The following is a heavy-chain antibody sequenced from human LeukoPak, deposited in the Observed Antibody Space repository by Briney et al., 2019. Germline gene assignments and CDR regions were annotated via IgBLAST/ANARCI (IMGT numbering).Heavy chain of an antibody. V-gene: IGHV4-59*01. J-gene: IGHJ3*02. CDR1: GGSISSYY. D-gene: IGHD5-18*01. Sequence: SETLSLTCTVSGGSISSYYWSWIRQPPGKGLEWIGYIYYSGSTNYNPSLKSRVTISVDTSKNQFSLKLSSVTAADTAVYYCASNVDTAMVWAFDIWGQGTMVTVSS. CDR3: ASNVDTAMVWAFDI. CDR2: IYYSGST.